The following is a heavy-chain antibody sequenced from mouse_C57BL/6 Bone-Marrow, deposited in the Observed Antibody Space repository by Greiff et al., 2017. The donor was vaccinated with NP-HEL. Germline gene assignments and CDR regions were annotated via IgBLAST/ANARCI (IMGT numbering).Heavy chain of an antibody. CDR1: GYTFTSYT. V-gene: IGHV1-4*01. J-gene: IGHJ2*01. CDR2: INPSSGYT. D-gene: IGHD1-1*01. Sequence: VQLKESGAELARPGASVKMSCKASGYTFTSYTMHWVKQRPGQGLEWIGYINPSSGYTKYNQKFKDKATLTADKSSSTAYMQLSSLTSEDSAVYYCARSSRVITTVVDYFDYWGQGTTLTVSS. CDR3: ARSSRVITTVVDYFDY.